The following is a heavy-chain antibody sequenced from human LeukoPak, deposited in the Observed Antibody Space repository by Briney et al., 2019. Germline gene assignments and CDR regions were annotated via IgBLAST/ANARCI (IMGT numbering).Heavy chain of an antibody. J-gene: IGHJ5*02. CDR3: AASPYCSGAVCPPP. Sequence: PGGSLRLSCAASGFTFSSYSMNWVRQAPGKGLEWVSYISSSSSTIYYADSVKGRFTISRDNAKNSLFLQMNSLRDEDTAVYYCAASPYCSGAVCPPPWGQGTLVTVSS. CDR2: ISSSSSTI. CDR1: GFTFSSYS. V-gene: IGHV3-48*02. D-gene: IGHD2-15*01.